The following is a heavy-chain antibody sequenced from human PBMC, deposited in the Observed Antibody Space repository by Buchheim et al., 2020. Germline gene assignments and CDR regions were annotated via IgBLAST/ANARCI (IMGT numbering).Heavy chain of an antibody. CDR1: GGSITSSGYS. CDR3: AREAAAVAGGMDV. Sequence: QVQLQESGPGLVKPSQTLSLTCAVSGGSITSSGYSWSWIRQPPGKGLEWISYIYYSGRTDFNPSLRSRVTISIEMSKNQFSVKLSSVTAADTAVYYCAREAAAVAGGMDVWGQGTT. CDR2: IYYSGRT. D-gene: IGHD6-13*01. V-gene: IGHV4-30-4*07. J-gene: IGHJ6*02.